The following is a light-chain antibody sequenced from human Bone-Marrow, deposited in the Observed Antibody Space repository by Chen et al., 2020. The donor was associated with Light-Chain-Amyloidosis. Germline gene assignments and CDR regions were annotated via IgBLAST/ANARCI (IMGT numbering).Light chain of an antibody. V-gene: IGLV3-21*02. Sequence: SYVLTQPTPVSVAPGQTATMACRGNKIDSTSVHWYQQPPGQAPLLVVYDDSDRPSGIPERLSCSNSGNTATLTISRVEAGDEADYYCQVWDRSSDRPVFGGGTKLTVL. J-gene: IGLJ3*02. CDR1: KIDSTS. CDR2: DDS. CDR3: QVWDRSSDRPV.